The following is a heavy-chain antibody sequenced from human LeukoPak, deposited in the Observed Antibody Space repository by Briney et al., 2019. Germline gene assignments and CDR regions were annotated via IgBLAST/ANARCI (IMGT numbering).Heavy chain of an antibody. J-gene: IGHJ6*04. D-gene: IGHD3-3*01. Sequence: PGGSLRLSCAASGFTFSSYSMNWVRQAPGKGLEWVSSISSSSSYIYYADSVKGRFTISRDNAKNSLYLQMNSLRAEDTAVYYCARDSPQYYDFWSGEDVWGKGTTVTVSS. CDR1: GFTFSSYS. CDR3: ARDSPQYYDFWSGEDV. CDR2: ISSSSSYI. V-gene: IGHV3-21*01.